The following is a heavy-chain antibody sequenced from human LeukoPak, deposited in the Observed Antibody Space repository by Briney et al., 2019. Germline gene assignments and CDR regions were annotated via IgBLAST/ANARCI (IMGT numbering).Heavy chain of an antibody. Sequence: GGSLRLSCEASGFTFSSYAMHRVRQAPGKGLEWVAVISYDGSNKYYADSVKGRFTISRDNSKNTLYLQMNSLRAEDTAVYYCAASIETRGDYWGQGTLVTVSS. CDR1: GFTFSSYA. D-gene: IGHD6-6*01. CDR3: AASIETRGDY. CDR2: ISYDGSNK. V-gene: IGHV3-30-3*01. J-gene: IGHJ4*02.